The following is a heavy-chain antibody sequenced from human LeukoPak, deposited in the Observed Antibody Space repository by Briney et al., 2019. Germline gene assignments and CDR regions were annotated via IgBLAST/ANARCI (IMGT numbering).Heavy chain of an antibody. Sequence: PGGSLRLSCAASGFTFSSYAMHWVRQAPGKGLEWVAVISYDGSNKYYADSVKGRFTISRDNSKNTLYLQMNSLAVEDTAVYYCAREYCSGGTCYLPGYWGQGTLVTVSS. J-gene: IGHJ4*02. V-gene: IGHV3-30-3*01. CDR1: GFTFSSYA. CDR3: AREYCSGGTCYLPGY. CDR2: ISYDGSNK. D-gene: IGHD2-15*01.